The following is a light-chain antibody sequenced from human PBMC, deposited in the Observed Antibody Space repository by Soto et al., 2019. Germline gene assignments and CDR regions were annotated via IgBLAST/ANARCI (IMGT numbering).Light chain of an antibody. CDR2: SDD. CDR1: SSNIGSNY. V-gene: IGLV1-44*01. Sequence: QSVLTQPPSASGTPGQRVTISCSGSSSNIGSNYVNWYQHLPGTAPKLPIHSDDQRPSGVPDRFSGSKSGTSASLAISGLQSEDEADYFCAAWNDNPNGPGYVFGTGTKVTVL. CDR3: AAWNDNPNGPGYV. J-gene: IGLJ1*01.